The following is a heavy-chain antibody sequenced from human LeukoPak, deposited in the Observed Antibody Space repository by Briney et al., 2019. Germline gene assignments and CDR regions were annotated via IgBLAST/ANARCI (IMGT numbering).Heavy chain of an antibody. CDR2: IKTDGSEK. D-gene: IGHD4-23*01. CDR1: GFSFTTYW. CDR3: AAEGRPTVVTFRNGAVDL. Sequence: PAGSLRLSCVASGFSFTTYWMSWVRQAPGKGLEWVGNIKTDGSEKYYVNSVKGRFTISRDNGKNSVYLQMNSLRPEDTAVYYRAAEGRPTVVTFRNGAVDLWGQGTMLTVFS. V-gene: IGHV3-7*05. J-gene: IGHJ3*01.